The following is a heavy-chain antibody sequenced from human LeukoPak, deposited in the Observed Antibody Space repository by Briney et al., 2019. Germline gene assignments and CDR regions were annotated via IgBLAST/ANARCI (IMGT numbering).Heavy chain of an antibody. Sequence: PGRSLRLSCAASGFTFDDYAVHWVREAPGKGLEWVSGISWNSGSIGYADSVKGRFTISRDNAKNSLYLQMNSLRAEDTALYYCAREMATTTGYFDYWGQGTLVTVSS. CDR2: ISWNSGSI. CDR3: AREMATTTGYFDY. V-gene: IGHV3-9*01. D-gene: IGHD5-24*01. CDR1: GFTFDDYA. J-gene: IGHJ4*02.